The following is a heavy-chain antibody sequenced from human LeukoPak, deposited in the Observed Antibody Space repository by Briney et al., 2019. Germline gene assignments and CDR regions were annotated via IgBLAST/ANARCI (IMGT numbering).Heavy chain of an antibody. J-gene: IGHJ4*02. CDR2: IYYSGST. D-gene: IGHD6-19*01. Sequence: SETLPLTCTVSGGSISSGDYYWSWIRQPPGKGLEWIGYIYYSGSTYYNPSLKSRVTISVDTSKNQFSLRLSSVTAADTAVYYCARFGYSSGWYELDYFDYWGQGTLVTVSS. CDR1: GGSISSGDYY. CDR3: ARFGYSSGWYELDYFDY. V-gene: IGHV4-30-4*01.